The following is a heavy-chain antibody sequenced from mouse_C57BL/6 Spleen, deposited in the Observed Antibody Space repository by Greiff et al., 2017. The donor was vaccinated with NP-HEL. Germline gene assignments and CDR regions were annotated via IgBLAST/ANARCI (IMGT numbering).Heavy chain of an antibody. D-gene: IGHD1-1*01. CDR3: ARVYGSSWYFDV. CDR1: GYSFTDYN. J-gene: IGHJ1*03. V-gene: IGHV1-39*01. CDR2: INPNYGTT. Sequence: EVKLQESGPELVKPGASVKISCKASGYSFTDYNMNWVKQSNGKSLEWIGVINPNYGTTSYNQKFKGKATLTVDQSSSTAYMQLNSLTSEDSAVYYCARVYGSSWYFDVWGTGTTVTVSS.